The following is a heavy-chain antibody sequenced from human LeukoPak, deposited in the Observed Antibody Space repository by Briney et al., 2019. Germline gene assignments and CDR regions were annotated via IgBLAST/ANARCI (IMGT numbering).Heavy chain of an antibody. Sequence: ASVKVSCKASGGTFSSYAISWVRQAPGQGLEWMGGIIPIFGTANYAQKFQGRVTMTRDTSTSTVYMELSSLRSDDTAVYYCARTAARRFDYWGQGTLVTVSS. D-gene: IGHD6-6*01. V-gene: IGHV1-69*05. CDR3: ARTAARRFDY. J-gene: IGHJ4*02. CDR1: GGTFSSYA. CDR2: IIPIFGTA.